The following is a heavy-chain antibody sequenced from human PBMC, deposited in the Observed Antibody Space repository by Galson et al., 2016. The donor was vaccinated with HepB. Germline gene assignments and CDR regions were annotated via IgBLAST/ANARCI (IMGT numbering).Heavy chain of an antibody. J-gene: IGHJ4*02. CDR1: GDYVDGDRW. D-gene: IGHD3-16*01. CDR2: ILRNGRV. CDR3: ARVVQSGVWGYFSD. Sequence: EPLSLTCVVSGDYVDGDRWWSWLRQSPGTGLEWIGEILRNGRVNYNPSLKSRVTMSADGSKNQLSLQLYSVTAADTALYFCARVVQSGVWGYFSDWGQGALVTVSS. V-gene: IGHV4/OR15-8*01.